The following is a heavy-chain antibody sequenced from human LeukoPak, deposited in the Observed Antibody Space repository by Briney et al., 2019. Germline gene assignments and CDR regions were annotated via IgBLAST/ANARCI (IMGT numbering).Heavy chain of an antibody. V-gene: IGHV4-4*07. CDR1: GGSISSYY. J-gene: IGHJ4*02. CDR3: ARGGKATVVTM. CDR2: IYSSGST. D-gene: IGHD4-23*01. Sequence: SETLSLTCTVSGGSISSYYWSWIRQLAGKGLEWIGRIYSSGSTNYNPSLKSRVSMSVDTSKNQFSLKLTSVTAADTAVYYCARGGKATVVTMWGQGILVTVSS.